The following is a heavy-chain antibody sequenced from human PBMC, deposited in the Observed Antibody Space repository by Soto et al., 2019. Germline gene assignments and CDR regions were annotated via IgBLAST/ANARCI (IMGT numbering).Heavy chain of an antibody. J-gene: IGHJ4*02. CDR3: ARDGLLFSGPYRPSRFDY. V-gene: IGHV3-23*01. CDR1: GFTFSSYA. Sequence: PGGSLRLSCAASGFTFSSYAMSWVRQAPGKGLEWVSAISGSGGSTFYADSVKGRFTISRDNSKNTLYLQMNSLRAEDTAVYYCARDGLLFSGPYRPSRFDYWGLGTLVTVSS. CDR2: ISGSGGST. D-gene: IGHD3-16*02.